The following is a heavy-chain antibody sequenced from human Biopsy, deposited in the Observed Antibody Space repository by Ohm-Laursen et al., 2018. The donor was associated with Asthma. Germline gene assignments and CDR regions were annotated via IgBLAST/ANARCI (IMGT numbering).Heavy chain of an antibody. J-gene: IGHJ6*02. V-gene: IGHV4-39*01. CDR3: VRGSSSWHHGPFHYYYGLDV. D-gene: IGHD6-13*01. CDR2: IYYSGTT. Sequence: TLSLTCSLSSGSGGYMRSGNYYWGWIRQPPGKGLEWIGSIYYSGTTYYNPSLESRVTVSAYTSKNQFSLKLTSVTAADTAVYYCVRGSSSWHHGPFHYYYGLDVWGQGTTATVSS. CDR1: SGSGGYMRSGNYY.